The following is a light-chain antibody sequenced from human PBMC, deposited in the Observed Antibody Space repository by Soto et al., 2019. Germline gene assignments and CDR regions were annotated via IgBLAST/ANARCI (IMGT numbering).Light chain of an antibody. CDR2: FNI. Sequence: QSVLSQPPSASGTPGQRVTISCSGSSSNIGSNTVSWYQQFPGTAPKLLIYFNIQRPSGVPDRSSGSKSGTSASLAISGLQSEDEADYYCAAWDDSMNRYVFGTGTKVTVL. CDR1: SSNIGSNT. CDR3: AAWDDSMNRYV. J-gene: IGLJ1*01. V-gene: IGLV1-44*01.